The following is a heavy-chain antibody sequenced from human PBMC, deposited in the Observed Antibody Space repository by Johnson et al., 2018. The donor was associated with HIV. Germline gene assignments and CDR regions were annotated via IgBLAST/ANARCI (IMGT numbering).Heavy chain of an antibody. D-gene: IGHD3-10*02. Sequence: VQLVESGGGLVQPGGSLRLSCAVSGFTFSIYAMSWVRQATGKGLEWVSAIGTAGDTYYPGSVKGRFSLSRDISKNMLYLQMHSLRGDDTGHNVRGLLGLCWAMWG. CDR2: IGTAGDT. CDR1: GFTFSIYA. J-gene: IGHJ1*01. V-gene: IGHV3-13*01. CDR3: GLLGLCWAM.